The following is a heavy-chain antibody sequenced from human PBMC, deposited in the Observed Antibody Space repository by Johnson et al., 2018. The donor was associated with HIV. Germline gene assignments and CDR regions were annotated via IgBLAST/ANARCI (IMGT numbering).Heavy chain of an antibody. CDR1: GFTFSSYG. Sequence: QVQLVESGGGVVQPGRSLRLSCAASGFTFSSYGMHWVRQAPGKGLEWVAVISYDGSNKYYAYSVQGRFTISRDNSKNTLYLQMNSLRAEDTAVYYCAKTWDDYDDAFDIWGQGTMVTVSS. D-gene: IGHD4/OR15-4a*01. CDR2: ISYDGSNK. V-gene: IGHV3-30*18. J-gene: IGHJ3*02. CDR3: AKTWDDYDDAFDI.